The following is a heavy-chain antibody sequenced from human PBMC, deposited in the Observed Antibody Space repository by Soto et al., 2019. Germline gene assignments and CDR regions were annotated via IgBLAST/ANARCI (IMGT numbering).Heavy chain of an antibody. D-gene: IGHD6-19*01. Sequence: QVQLQESGTGLVKQSETLSLTCTVSGGSISSYYWSWLRQPQGKGLEWIGYIYYSGSTNYNPYLTGRVTISVDTSKNQFSLTLRSVTAADTAVYDCARVVSGTRGVDYWGQGPLVTFSS. CDR3: ARVVSGTRGVDY. V-gene: IGHV4-59*01. J-gene: IGHJ4*02. CDR1: GGSISSYY. CDR2: IYYSGST.